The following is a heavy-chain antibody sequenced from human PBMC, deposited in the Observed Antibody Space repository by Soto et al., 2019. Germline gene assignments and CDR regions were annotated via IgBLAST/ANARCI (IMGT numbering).Heavy chain of an antibody. J-gene: IGHJ4*02. V-gene: IGHV4-39*01. D-gene: IGHD3-10*01. Sequence: SETLSLTCTVSGGSISSSSYYWGWIRQPPGKGLEWIGSIYYSGSTYYNPSLKSRVTISVDTSKNQFSLKLSSVTAADTAVYYCARIVRGVIIPRFDYWGQGTLVTVSS. CDR3: ARIVRGVIIPRFDY. CDR2: IYYSGST. CDR1: GGSISSSSYY.